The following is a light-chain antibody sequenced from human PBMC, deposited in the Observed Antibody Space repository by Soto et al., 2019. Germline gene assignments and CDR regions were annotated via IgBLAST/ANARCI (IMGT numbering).Light chain of an antibody. CDR2: SND. CDR3: AAWDDSLNGVL. V-gene: IGLV1-44*01. Sequence: QSVLTQPPSGSGTPGQRVSISCSGSRSNIGSNTVNWYQHLPGTAPRLLIYSNDQRPSGVPDRFSASKSGASASLAIIGLQSEDEADYYCAAWDDSLNGVLFGGGTKVTVL. J-gene: IGLJ3*02. CDR1: RSNIGSNT.